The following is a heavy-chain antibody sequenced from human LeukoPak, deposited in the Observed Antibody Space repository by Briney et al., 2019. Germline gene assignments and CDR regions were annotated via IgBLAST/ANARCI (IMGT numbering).Heavy chain of an antibody. CDR3: ARDRGYSYGYYYMDV. V-gene: IGHV3-30*01. D-gene: IGHD5-18*01. CDR2: ISYDGSNK. Sequence: GGSLRLSCAASGFTFSSYAMHWVRQAPGKGLEWVAVISYDGSNKYYADSVKGRFTISRDNSKNTLYLQMNSLRAEDTAVYYCARDRGYSYGYYYMDVWGKGTTGTVSS. J-gene: IGHJ6*03. CDR1: GFTFSSYA.